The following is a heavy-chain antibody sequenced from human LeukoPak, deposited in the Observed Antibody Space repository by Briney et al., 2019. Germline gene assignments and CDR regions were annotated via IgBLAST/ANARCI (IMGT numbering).Heavy chain of an antibody. CDR1: GGSISSSSYY. CDR3: ARVGITIFGVAPEGNWFDP. V-gene: IGHV4-39*07. D-gene: IGHD3-3*01. Sequence: SETLSLTCTVSGGSISSSSYYWGWIRQPPGKGLEWIGYIYYSGSTYYNPSLKSRVTISVDTSKNQFSLKLSSVTAADTAVYYCARVGITIFGVAPEGNWFDPWGQGTLVTVSS. CDR2: IYYSGST. J-gene: IGHJ5*02.